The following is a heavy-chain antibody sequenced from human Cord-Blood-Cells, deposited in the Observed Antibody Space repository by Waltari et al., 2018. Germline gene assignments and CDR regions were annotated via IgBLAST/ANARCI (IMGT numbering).Heavy chain of an antibody. D-gene: IGHD3-22*01. CDR3: ASTLYDSSGYYYDY. J-gene: IGHJ4*02. Sequence: QVQLQQWGAGLLKPSETLSLTCAVSGGSFSGYYWSWIRQPPGKGLEWLGEINHSGSTNYNPSRKSRVTISVDTSKNQFSLKRSCVTDADTAVYYCASTLYDSSGYYYDYWGQGTLVTVSS. CDR2: INHSGST. CDR1: GGSFSGYY. V-gene: IGHV4-34*01.